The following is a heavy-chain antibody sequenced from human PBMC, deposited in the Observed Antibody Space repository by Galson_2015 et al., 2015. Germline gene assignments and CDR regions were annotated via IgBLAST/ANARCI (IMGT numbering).Heavy chain of an antibody. V-gene: IGHV3-30*18. CDR1: GFTFSSYG. Sequence: SLRLSCAASGFTFSSYGMHWVRQAPGKGLEWVAVISYDGSNKYYADSVKGRFTISRDNSKNTLYLQMNSLRAEDTAVYYCAKDGPSWDIAAAGDEYFQHWGQGTLVTVSS. CDR2: ISYDGSNK. J-gene: IGHJ1*01. D-gene: IGHD6-13*01. CDR3: AKDGPSWDIAAAGDEYFQH.